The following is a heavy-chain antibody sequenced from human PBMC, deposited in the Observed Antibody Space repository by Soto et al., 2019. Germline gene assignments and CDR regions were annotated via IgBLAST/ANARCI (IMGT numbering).Heavy chain of an antibody. D-gene: IGHD6-13*01. CDR2: ISAYNGNT. CDR3: ARDQEAAAGTMWGDYGMDV. CDR1: GYTFTSYG. V-gene: IGHV1-18*01. Sequence: GASVKGSCKASGYTFTSYGISWVRQAPGQGLEWMGWISAYNGNTNYAQKLQGRVTMTTDTSTSTAYMELRSLRSDDKDVYYCARDQEAAAGTMWGDYGMDVWGQGTTVTVSS. J-gene: IGHJ6*02.